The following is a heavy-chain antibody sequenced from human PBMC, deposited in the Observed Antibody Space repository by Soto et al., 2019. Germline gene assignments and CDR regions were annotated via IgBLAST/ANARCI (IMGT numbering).Heavy chain of an antibody. Sequence: ASVKVSCKASGYTFTIYSMHWVRQAPGQRLEWMGWINAGNGNTKYSQKFQGRVTITRDTSASTAYMELSSLRSEDTAVYYCARDPTVVPAAMDYNWFDPWGQGTLVTV. CDR3: ARDPTVVPAAMDYNWFDP. D-gene: IGHD2-2*01. J-gene: IGHJ5*02. V-gene: IGHV1-3*01. CDR2: INAGNGNT. CDR1: GYTFTIYS.